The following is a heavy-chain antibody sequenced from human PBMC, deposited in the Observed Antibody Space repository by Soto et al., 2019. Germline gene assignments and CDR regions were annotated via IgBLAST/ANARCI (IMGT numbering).Heavy chain of an antibody. V-gene: IGHV3-23*01. J-gene: IGHJ4*02. CDR2: ITSGGGDT. D-gene: IGHD1-26*01. CDR1: GFTYNSYA. CDR3: AKEVEPIGIALFDN. Sequence: EVHLLDSGGGLDQPGGSLRLSCAASGFTYNSYAMSWVRQTPGKGLEWVSGITSGGGDTYYADSVKGRFIISRDNSKNTLSLQMNSLRAEDTAIYYCAKEVEPIGIALFDNWGQGTLVIVSS.